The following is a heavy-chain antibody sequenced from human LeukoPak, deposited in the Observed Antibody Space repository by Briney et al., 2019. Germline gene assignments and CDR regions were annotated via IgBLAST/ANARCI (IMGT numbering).Heavy chain of an antibody. CDR3: AKTSSFDY. V-gene: IGHV3-23*01. J-gene: IGHJ4*02. CDR2: ISGSGGST. Sequence: AISGSGGSTYYADSVKGRFTISRDNSKNTLYLQMNSLRAEDTAVYYCAKTSSFDYWGQGTLVTVSS.